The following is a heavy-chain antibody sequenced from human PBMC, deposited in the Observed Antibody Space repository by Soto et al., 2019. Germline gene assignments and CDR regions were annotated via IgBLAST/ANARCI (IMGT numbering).Heavy chain of an antibody. CDR2: IKQDGSVK. CDR1: GVTFSSYW. Sequence: SLRLSCAASGVTFSSYWMSWVRQAPGKGLEWVANIKQDGSVKYYVDSVKGRFTISRDNAKNSLYLQMNSLRAEDTAVYYCARFYYDSSGYLPSPYYYYYGMDVWGQGTTVTVSS. CDR3: ARFYYDSSGYLPSPYYYYYGMDV. V-gene: IGHV3-7*04. J-gene: IGHJ6*02. D-gene: IGHD3-22*01.